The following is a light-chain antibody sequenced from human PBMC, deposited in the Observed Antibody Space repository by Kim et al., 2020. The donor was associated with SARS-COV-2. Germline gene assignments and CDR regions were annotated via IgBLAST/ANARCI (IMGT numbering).Light chain of an antibody. CDR3: QQSYSTPPYT. CDR2: AAS. J-gene: IGKJ2*01. CDR1: QSISSY. V-gene: IGKV1-39*01. Sequence: ASVGERVTITCRASQSISSYLNWYQQKPGKAPKLLIYAASSLQSGVPSRFSGSGSGTDFTLTISSLQPEDFATYYCQQSYSTPPYTFGQGTKLEIK.